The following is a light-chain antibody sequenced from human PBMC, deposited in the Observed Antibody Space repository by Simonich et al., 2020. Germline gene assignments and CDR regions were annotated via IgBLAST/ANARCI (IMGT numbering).Light chain of an antibody. CDR1: QGISSA. J-gene: IGKJ1*01. V-gene: IGKV1-5*01. CDR2: DAS. Sequence: DIQVTQSPSTLSASVGDRVTITCRASQGISSALAWYQQKPGKAPKLLIYDASSLESGVPSRFSGSGSGTEFTLTISSLQPDDFATYYCQQYNSYSRTFGQGTKVEIK. CDR3: QQYNSYSRT.